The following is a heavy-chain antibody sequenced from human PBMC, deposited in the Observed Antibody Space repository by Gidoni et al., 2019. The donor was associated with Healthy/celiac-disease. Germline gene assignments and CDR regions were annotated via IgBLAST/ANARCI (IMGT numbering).Heavy chain of an antibody. CDR2: IVVGSGNT. Sequence: QMQLVQSGPEVKKPGTSVKVSCKASRFTFTSSAVQWVRQARGQRLEWIGWIVVGSGNTNYAQKFQERVTMTRDMSTSTAYMELSSLRSEDTAVYYCAADRDSGSPRAYYYYGMDVWGQGTTVTVSS. CDR1: RFTFTSSA. V-gene: IGHV1-58*01. CDR3: AADRDSGSPRAYYYYGMDV. J-gene: IGHJ6*02. D-gene: IGHD1-26*01.